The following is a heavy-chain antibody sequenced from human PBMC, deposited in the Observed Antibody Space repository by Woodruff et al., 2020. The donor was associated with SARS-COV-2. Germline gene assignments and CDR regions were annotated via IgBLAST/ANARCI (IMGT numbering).Heavy chain of an antibody. V-gene: IGHV3-23*01. Sequence: VSTIHTNGDTYYGDSVKGRFTISRDNSKTTLFLLMDSLAADDTAVYYCAKGVMSGDHYRAFDIWGQGTLVAVSS. D-gene: IGHD1-26*01. CDR3: AKGVMSGDHYRAFDI. CDR2: IHTNGDT. J-gene: IGHJ3*02.